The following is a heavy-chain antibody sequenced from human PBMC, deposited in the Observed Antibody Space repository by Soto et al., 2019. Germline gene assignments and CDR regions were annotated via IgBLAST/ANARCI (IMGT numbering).Heavy chain of an antibody. CDR3: ARASTTVTTLDY. Sequence: QLQLQESGSGLVKPSQTLSLTCAVSGGSISSGGYSWSWIRQPPGKGLEWIGYIYHSGSTYYNPALKSRVTISVDRAKNQFSLKLSSVTAAYTAVYYCARASTTVTTLDYWGQGTLVTVSS. CDR2: IYHSGST. V-gene: IGHV4-30-2*01. J-gene: IGHJ4*02. CDR1: GGSISSGGYS. D-gene: IGHD4-17*01.